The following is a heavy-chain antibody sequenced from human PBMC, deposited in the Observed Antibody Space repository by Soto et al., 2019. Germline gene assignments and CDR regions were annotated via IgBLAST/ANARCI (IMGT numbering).Heavy chain of an antibody. J-gene: IGHJ6*02. CDR3: ASLRHSPSYHNYYGMDV. CDR1: GYTFTSYA. V-gene: IGHV1-3*01. Sequence: QVQLVQSGAEVKKPGASVKVSCKASGYTFTSYAMHWVRQAPGQRLEWMGWINAGNGNTKYSQKFQGRVTITRDTPASTAYMELSSLRSEDTAVYYCASLRHSPSYHNYYGMDVWGQGTTVTVSS. D-gene: IGHD5-18*01. CDR2: INAGNGNT.